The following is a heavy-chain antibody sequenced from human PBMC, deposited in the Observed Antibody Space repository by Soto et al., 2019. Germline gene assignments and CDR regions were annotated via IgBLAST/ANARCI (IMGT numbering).Heavy chain of an antibody. Sequence: GGSLRLSCAASGFTFSSYAVHWVRQAPGKGLEWVAVISYDGSNKYYADSVKGRFTIYRDNSKNTLYLQMNSLRAEDTAVYYCARRAYYNSGDYYTAMPYYFDYWGQG. V-gene: IGHV3-30-3*01. CDR1: GFTFSSYA. J-gene: IGHJ4*02. CDR3: ARRAYYNSGDYYTAMPYYFDY. D-gene: IGHD3-22*01. CDR2: ISYDGSNK.